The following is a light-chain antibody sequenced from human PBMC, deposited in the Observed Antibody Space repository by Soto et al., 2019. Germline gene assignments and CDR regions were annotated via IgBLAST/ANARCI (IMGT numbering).Light chain of an antibody. Sequence: QPVLTQPPSVSGAPGQRVTISCTGSSSNIGAGYDVHWYQQLPGTAPKLLIYGNSNRPSGVPDRFSGSKSGTSASLAITGLQAEDEADYYCQSYDSSLTVVFGGGTKVPS. CDR3: QSYDSSLTVV. V-gene: IGLV1-40*01. J-gene: IGLJ2*01. CDR2: GNS. CDR1: SSNIGAGYD.